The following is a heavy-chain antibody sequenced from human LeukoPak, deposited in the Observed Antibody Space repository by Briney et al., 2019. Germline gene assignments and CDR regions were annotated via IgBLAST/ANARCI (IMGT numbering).Heavy chain of an antibody. CDR1: GFTFSSYA. V-gene: IGHV3-23*01. CDR2: ISGSGGST. CDR3: AKDGLEYYGWGSSH. D-gene: IGHD3-10*01. J-gene: IGHJ4*02. Sequence: AGSLRLSCAASGFTFSSYAMSWVRQAPGKGLEWVSAISGSGGSTYYADSGKGRFTICSDNSKNTLDLQMNSMRAEDTAVYYCAKDGLEYYGWGSSHWGQGTLVTVSS.